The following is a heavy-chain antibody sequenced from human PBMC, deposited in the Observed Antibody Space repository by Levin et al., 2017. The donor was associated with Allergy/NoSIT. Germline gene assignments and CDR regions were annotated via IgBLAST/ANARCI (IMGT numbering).Heavy chain of an antibody. V-gene: IGHV3-53*01. Sequence: GGSLRLSCAASGFTVSSNYMSWVRQAPGKGLEWVSVIYSGGSTYYADSVKGRFTISRDNSKNTLYLQMNSLRAEDTAVYYCARDTPAGSGYHGMDVWGQGTTVTVSS. CDR3: ARDTPAGSGYHGMDV. D-gene: IGHD6-13*01. CDR2: IYSGGST. J-gene: IGHJ6*02. CDR1: GFTVSSNY.